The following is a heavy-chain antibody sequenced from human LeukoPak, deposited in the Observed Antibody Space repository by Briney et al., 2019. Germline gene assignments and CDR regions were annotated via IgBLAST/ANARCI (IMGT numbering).Heavy chain of an antibody. CDR2: ISSSGSTI. V-gene: IGHV3-11*04. D-gene: IGHD2-2*02. J-gene: IGHJ6*03. CDR3: ASLPDIVVVPAAISYYYYYMDV. Sequence: GGSLRLSCAASGFTFSDYYMSRIRQAPGKGLEWVSYISSSGSTIYYADSVKGRFTISRDNAKNSLYLQMNSLRAEDTAVYYCASLPDIVVVPAAISYYYYYMDVWGKGTTVTISS. CDR1: GFTFSDYY.